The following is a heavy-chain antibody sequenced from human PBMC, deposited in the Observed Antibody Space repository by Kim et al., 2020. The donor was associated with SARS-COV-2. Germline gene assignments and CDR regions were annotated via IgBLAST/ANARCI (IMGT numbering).Heavy chain of an antibody. J-gene: IGHJ5*02. D-gene: IGHD2-15*01. Sequence: GESLKISCKGSGYSFTSYWISWVRQMPGKGLEWMGRIDPSDSYTNYSPSFQGHVTISADKSISTAYLQWSSLKASDTAMYYCARLDVSTVVTARFDPWGQGTLVTVSS. CDR2: IDPSDSYT. CDR3: ARLDVSTVVTARFDP. V-gene: IGHV5-10-1*01. CDR1: GYSFTSYW.